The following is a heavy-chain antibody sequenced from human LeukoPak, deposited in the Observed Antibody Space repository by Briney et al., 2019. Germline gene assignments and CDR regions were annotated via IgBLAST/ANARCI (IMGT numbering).Heavy chain of an antibody. J-gene: IGHJ4*02. D-gene: IGHD1-26*01. V-gene: IGHV1-69*13. CDR2: IIPIFGTA. CDR3: ARDPSGSYQRLDY. Sequence: SVKVSCKASGGTFNSYAITWVRQAPGQGLEWMGGIIPIFGTANYAQKLQGRVTITADGSTSTAYMELSSLRSEDTAVYYCARDPSGSYQRLDYWGQGTLVTVSS. CDR1: GGTFNSYA.